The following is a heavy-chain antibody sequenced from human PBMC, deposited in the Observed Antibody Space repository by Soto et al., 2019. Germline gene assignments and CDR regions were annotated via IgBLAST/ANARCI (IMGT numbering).Heavy chain of an antibody. D-gene: IGHD3-22*01. CDR2: ISYDGSNK. Sequence: QVQLVESGGGVVQPGRSLRLSCAASGFTFSSYAMHWVRQAPGKGLEWVAVISYDGSNKYYADSVKGRFTISRDNSKNTLYLQMKSRRPEDTGVYYCARETYYYDSSGYYLGGGADAFDIWGQGTMVTVSS. CDR3: ARETYYYDSSGYYLGGGADAFDI. J-gene: IGHJ3*02. CDR1: GFTFSSYA. V-gene: IGHV3-30-3*01.